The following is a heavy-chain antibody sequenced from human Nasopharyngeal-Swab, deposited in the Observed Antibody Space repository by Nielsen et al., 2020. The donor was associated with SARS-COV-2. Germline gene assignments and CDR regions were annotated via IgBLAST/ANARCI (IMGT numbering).Heavy chain of an antibody. CDR1: GFSFSEYY. V-gene: IGHV3-11*01. D-gene: IGHD6-13*01. CDR3: AKDEAADIAAAGSIDY. Sequence: GESLKISCAASGFSFSEYYMSWIRQAPGKGLEWISDISSSGSITHYADSMKGRFTISRDNAKNSLYLQMNSLRAEDTALYYCAKDEAADIAAAGSIDYWGQGTLVTVSS. J-gene: IGHJ4*02. CDR2: ISSSGSIT.